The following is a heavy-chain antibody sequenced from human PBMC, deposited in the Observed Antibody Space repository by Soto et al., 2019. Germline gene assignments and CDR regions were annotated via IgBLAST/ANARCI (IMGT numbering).Heavy chain of an antibody. CDR1: GYTFTSYY. CDR3: ARDTYYDFWSGYNWFDP. D-gene: IGHD3-3*01. V-gene: IGHV1-46*01. J-gene: IGHJ5*02. Sequence: ASVKVSCKASGYTFTSYYMHWVRQAPGQGLEWMGIINPSGGSTSYAQKFQGRVTMTRDTSTSTVYMELSSLRSEDTAVYYCARDTYYDFWSGYNWFDPWGQGTLVTVSS. CDR2: INPSGGST.